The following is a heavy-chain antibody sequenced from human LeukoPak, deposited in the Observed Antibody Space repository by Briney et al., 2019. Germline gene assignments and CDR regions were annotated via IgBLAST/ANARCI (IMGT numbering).Heavy chain of an antibody. V-gene: IGHV4-39*01. CDR1: GGSISSGGYY. J-gene: IGHJ4*02. D-gene: IGHD1-26*01. CDR3: AREDRVGATTGSDH. Sequence: SQTLSLTCTVSGGSISSGGYYWSWIRQPPGKGLQWIGTVYYNGATQYNPSLKSRVTISVDTYKNQFSLKLTSVTAADTAVYYCAREDRVGATTGSDHWGQGTLVTVSS. CDR2: VYYNGAT.